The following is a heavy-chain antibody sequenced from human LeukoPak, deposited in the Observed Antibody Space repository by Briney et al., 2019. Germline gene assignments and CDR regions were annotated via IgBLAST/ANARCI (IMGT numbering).Heavy chain of an antibody. CDR1: GYSFTSYW. V-gene: IGHV5-51*07. Sequence: PGESLKISCKGSGYSFTSYWIGWVHQMPGKGLEWMAIIYPGDSDTRYSPSFQGQVTISADKSISTAYLQWSSLKASDTAMYYCARLRDIVVVPAAGFDYWGQGTLVTVSS. J-gene: IGHJ4*02. D-gene: IGHD2-2*01. CDR3: ARLRDIVVVPAAGFDY. CDR2: IYPGDSDT.